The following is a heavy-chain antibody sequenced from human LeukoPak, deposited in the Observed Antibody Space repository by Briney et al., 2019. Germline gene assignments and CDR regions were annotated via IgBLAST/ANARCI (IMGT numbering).Heavy chain of an antibody. CDR1: GGTFISYV. CDR3: ARGPSDYGDSNYFDY. J-gene: IGHJ4*02. Sequence: SVKVSCKASGGTFISYVITWVRQAPGQGREWVGGIIPFFGAANYAQNFQGRVTITADESTSTAYMELSSLRSEDTAVYYCARGPSDYGDSNYFDYWGQGTLVTVSS. V-gene: IGHV1-69*13. CDR2: IIPFFGAA. D-gene: IGHD4-17*01.